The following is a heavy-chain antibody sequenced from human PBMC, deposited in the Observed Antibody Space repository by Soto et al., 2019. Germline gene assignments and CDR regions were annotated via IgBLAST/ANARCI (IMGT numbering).Heavy chain of an antibody. Sequence: EVQLVESGGGLVKPGGSLRLSCAASGFTFSNAWMNWVRQAPGKGLEWVGRIKSKTDGGTTDYAAPVKGRFTISRDDSKNTLYLQMNSRKTEDTAVYYCTTPPTYSSSLRFDYWGQGTLVTVSS. CDR1: GFTFSNAW. J-gene: IGHJ4*02. CDR2: IKSKTDGGTT. CDR3: TTPPTYSSSLRFDY. V-gene: IGHV3-15*07. D-gene: IGHD6-6*01.